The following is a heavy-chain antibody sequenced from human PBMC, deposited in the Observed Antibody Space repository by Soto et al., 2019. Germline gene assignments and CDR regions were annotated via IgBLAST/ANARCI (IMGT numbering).Heavy chain of an antibody. D-gene: IGHD1-1*01. CDR3: ARIQLDTIMALDY. Sequence: PGGSLRLSCAASGFTFSSYGMHWVRQAPGKGLEWVAVISYDGSNKYYADSVKGRFTISRDSSKNTLFLQMNSLTVEDTAVYYCARIQLDTIMALDYWGQGTLVTVSS. CDR2: ISYDGSNK. V-gene: IGHV3-30*03. J-gene: IGHJ4*02. CDR1: GFTFSSYG.